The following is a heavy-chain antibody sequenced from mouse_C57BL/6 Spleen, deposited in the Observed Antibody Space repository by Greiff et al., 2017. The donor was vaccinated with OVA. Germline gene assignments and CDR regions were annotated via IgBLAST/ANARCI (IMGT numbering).Heavy chain of an antibody. Sequence: VQLQESGAELVKPGASVKMSCKASGYTFTSYWITWVKQRPGQGLEWIGDIYPGSGSTNYNEKFKSKATLTVDTSSSTAYMPLSSLTSEDSAVYYCARSGYYGSRGYFDYWGQGTTLTVSS. V-gene: IGHV1-55*01. CDR3: ARSGYYGSRGYFDY. D-gene: IGHD1-1*01. J-gene: IGHJ2*01. CDR2: IYPGSGST. CDR1: GYTFTSYW.